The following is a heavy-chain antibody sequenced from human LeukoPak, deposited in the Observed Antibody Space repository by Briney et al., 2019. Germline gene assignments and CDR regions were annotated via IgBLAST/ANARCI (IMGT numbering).Heavy chain of an antibody. CDR1: GFTFSAYG. V-gene: IGHV3-11*06. J-gene: IGHJ4*01. Sequence: GGSLRLSCAASGFTFSAYGMSWFRQAPGKGLEWISYIGISSGNTKYADSVKGRFTISRDKARNSLYLQMNSLRVEDTAVYYCARDHRYAFDNWGHGTLVTVSS. CDR3: ARDHRYAFDN. CDR2: IGISSGNT. D-gene: IGHD5-12*01.